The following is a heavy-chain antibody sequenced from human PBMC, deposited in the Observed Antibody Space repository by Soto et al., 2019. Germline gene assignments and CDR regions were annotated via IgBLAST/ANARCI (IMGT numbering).Heavy chain of an antibody. Sequence: ASVKVSCKVSGYTLTELAMHFVRQAPGKGLEGMGGVDPEDGETIYAQKFQGRVTMTEYTSTDTAFMELSSLRSEDTAVYYCATDGWLGNDYSNTGGGSIWAQGTPVTVS. J-gene: IGHJ4*02. CDR3: ATDGWLGNDYSNTGGGSI. D-gene: IGHD4-4*01. V-gene: IGHV1-24*01. CDR1: GYTLTELA. CDR2: VDPEDGET.